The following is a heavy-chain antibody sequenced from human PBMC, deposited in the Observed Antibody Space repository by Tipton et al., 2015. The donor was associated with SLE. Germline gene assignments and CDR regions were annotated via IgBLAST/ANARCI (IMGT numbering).Heavy chain of an antibody. J-gene: IGHJ2*01. CDR2: IYPGDSDT. V-gene: IGHV5-51*03. CDR1: GYSFTSYW. Sequence: QLVQSGPEVKKPGESLKISCKGSGYSFTSYWIAWVRQMLGKGLEWMGIIYPGDSDTRYSPSFQGQVTISADKSISTAYLQWSSLKASDTATYYCARRDSSYHWYFDLWGRGTLVTVSS. CDR3: ARRDSSYHWYFDL. D-gene: IGHD3-22*01.